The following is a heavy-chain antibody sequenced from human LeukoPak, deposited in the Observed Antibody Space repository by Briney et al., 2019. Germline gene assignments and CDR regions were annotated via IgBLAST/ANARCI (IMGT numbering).Heavy chain of an antibody. CDR2: ISGSGDNT. D-gene: IGHD3-22*01. J-gene: IGHJ4*02. Sequence: GGSLRLSCAASGFTFIGYWMSWVRQAPGKGLEWVSGISGSGDNTYYADSVKGRFTISRDNSKNTLYVQVNSLGTEDTAAYYCAKGSYYDSSGSFYFDYWGQGTLVTVSS. CDR3: AKGSYYDSSGSFYFDY. CDR1: GFTFIGYW. V-gene: IGHV3-23*01.